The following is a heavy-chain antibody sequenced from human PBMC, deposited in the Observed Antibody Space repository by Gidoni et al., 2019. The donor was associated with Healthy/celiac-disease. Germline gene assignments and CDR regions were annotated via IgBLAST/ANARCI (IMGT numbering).Heavy chain of an antibody. CDR3: AREGYYDSRGAVDAFDI. J-gene: IGHJ3*02. Sequence: QVQLVESGGGVVQPGRSLRLSCAASGFPFSSSAMHWVRQAPGKGLGWVAVISYDGSNKYYADSVKGRFTISRDNSKNTLYLQMNSLRAEDTAVYYCAREGYYDSRGAVDAFDIWGQGTMVTVSS. V-gene: IGHV3-30-3*01. CDR1: GFPFSSSA. CDR2: ISYDGSNK. D-gene: IGHD3-22*01.